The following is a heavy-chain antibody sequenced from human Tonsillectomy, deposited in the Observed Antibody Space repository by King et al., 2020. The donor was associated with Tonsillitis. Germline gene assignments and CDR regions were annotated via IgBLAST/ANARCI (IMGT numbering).Heavy chain of an antibody. D-gene: IGHD3-3*01. CDR3: ASAPDAGTAQLEY. V-gene: IGHV4-38-2*02. J-gene: IGHJ4*02. CDR2: IYHSGST. Sequence: QLQESGPGLVKPSETLSLTCTVSGFSISSGYYWGWIRQPPGKGLEWIGSIYHSGSTYYNPSLKSRCTISVDTSKNQFSLKLSSVTAADSAVYYCASAPDAGTAQLEYWGQGTLVTVSS. CDR1: GFSISSGYY.